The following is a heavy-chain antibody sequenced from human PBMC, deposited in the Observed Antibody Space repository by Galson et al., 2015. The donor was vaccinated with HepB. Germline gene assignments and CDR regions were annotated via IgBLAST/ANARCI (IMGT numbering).Heavy chain of an antibody. Sequence: SLRLSCAASGFTFSRYGMHWVRQAPGKGLEWVAVISYDGSNKYYADSVKGRFTISRDNSKNTLYLQMNSLRAEDTAVYYCVKDGGHYYYYYYMDVWGKGTTVTVSS. J-gene: IGHJ6*03. CDR1: GFTFSRYG. V-gene: IGHV3-30*18. CDR2: ISYDGSNK. CDR3: VKDGGHYYYYYYMDV. D-gene: IGHD3-16*01.